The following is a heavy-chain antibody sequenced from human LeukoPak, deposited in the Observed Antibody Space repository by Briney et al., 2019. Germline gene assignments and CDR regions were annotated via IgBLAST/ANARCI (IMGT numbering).Heavy chain of an antibody. CDR1: GFTFSSYW. CDR2: INTDGSST. D-gene: IGHD3-22*01. V-gene: IGHV3-74*01. J-gene: IGHJ3*02. Sequence: GGSLRLSCAASGFTFSSYWMHWVRQAPGKGLVWVSRINTDGSSTTYADSVKGRFTISRDNAKKTLYLQMNSLRAEDTAVYYCARMGYYDSSGRYRGAFDIWGQGTMVTVSS. CDR3: ARMGYYDSSGRYRGAFDI.